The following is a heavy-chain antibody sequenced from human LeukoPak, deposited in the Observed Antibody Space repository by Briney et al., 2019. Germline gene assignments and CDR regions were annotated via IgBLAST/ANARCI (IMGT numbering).Heavy chain of an antibody. J-gene: IGHJ5*02. CDR2: IYYSGGT. CDR1: GGSISGSY. CDR3: ARLEGVWYYDILTGYYNSGWFDP. Sequence: PSETLSLTCAVSGGSISGSYWNWIRQPPGKGLGWGGYIYYSGGTNYHPSLKSRVTISEDTSKRQFSLKLSSVTAADTAVYYCARLEGVWYYDILTGYYNSGWFDPWGQGTLVTVSS. D-gene: IGHD3-9*01. V-gene: IGHV4-59*01.